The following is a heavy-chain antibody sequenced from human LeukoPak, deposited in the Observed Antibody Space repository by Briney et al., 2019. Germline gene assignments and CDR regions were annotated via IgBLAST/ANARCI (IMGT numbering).Heavy chain of an antibody. CDR2: INSGGST. Sequence: PGGYLSRYCSGSGFTGSSNYMSWLRPAQGKGLEGVSVINSGGSTCYADSVKGRFTISRDNSMNTLYLQMNSPRSEDTAVYYCARSRGFGELLCYWGQGSLVTVAS. V-gene: IGHV3-66*01. J-gene: IGHJ4*02. CDR3: ARSRGFGELLCY. D-gene: IGHD3-10*01. CDR1: GFTGSSNY.